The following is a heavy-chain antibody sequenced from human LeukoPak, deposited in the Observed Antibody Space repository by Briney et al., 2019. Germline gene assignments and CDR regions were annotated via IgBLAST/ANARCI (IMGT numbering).Heavy chain of an antibody. CDR3: ARDGRNYDFWSGYPSYYFDY. Sequence: ASVKVSCKASGYTFTSYGISWVRQAPGQGLEWMGWISAYNGNTNYAQKLQGRVTMTTDTSTSTAYMELRSLRSEDTAVYYCARDGRNYDFWSGYPSYYFDYWGQGTLVTVSS. D-gene: IGHD3-3*01. CDR2: ISAYNGNT. J-gene: IGHJ4*02. CDR1: GYTFTSYG. V-gene: IGHV1-18*01.